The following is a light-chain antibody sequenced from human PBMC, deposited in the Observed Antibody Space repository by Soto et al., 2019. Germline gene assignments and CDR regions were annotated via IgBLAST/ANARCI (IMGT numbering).Light chain of an antibody. V-gene: IGLV1-44*01. CDR3: EACNDSLNAVI. CDR1: NSDIGSNS. J-gene: IGLJ2*01. CDR2: TNN. Sequence: QSVLTQPPSVSGTPGQWVTISCSGSNSDIGSNSENWYQHVPGTAPKLLIHTNNIRPSGVPDRFSGSRSGTSASLDITELQAEDETEYYCEACNDSLNAVIFGGGTKLTVL.